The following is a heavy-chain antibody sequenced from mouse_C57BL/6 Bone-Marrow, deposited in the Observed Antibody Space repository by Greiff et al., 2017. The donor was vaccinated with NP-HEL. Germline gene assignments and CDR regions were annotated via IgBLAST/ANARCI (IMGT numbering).Heavy chain of an antibody. D-gene: IGHD2-1*01. J-gene: IGHJ4*01. V-gene: IGHV2-9-1*01. CDR2: IWPGGGT. Sequence: QVQLKESGPGLVAPSPCLSISCTVSGFSFTSYAISWVRQPPGQGLEWLGVIWPGGGTTYNSAHNSRLSTSKDNSKSQVFLKMNSLQTDDTAKYYCARIGYYYGKTDYWGQGTSVTVSS. CDR1: GFSFTSYA. CDR3: ARIGYYYGKTDY.